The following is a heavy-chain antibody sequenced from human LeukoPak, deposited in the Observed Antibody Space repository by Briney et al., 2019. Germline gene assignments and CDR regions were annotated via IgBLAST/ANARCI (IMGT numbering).Heavy chain of an antibody. CDR1: GGSISSSSYY. Sequence: PSETLSLTCTVSGGSISSSSYYWGWIRQPPGKGLEWIGSIYYSGSTYYNPSLKSRVTISVDTSKNQFSLKLSSVTAADTAVYYRARRSGSYYATHFDYWGQGTLVSASA. D-gene: IGHD1-26*01. CDR3: ARRSGSYYATHFDY. J-gene: IGHJ4*02. V-gene: IGHV4-39*01. CDR2: IYYSGST.